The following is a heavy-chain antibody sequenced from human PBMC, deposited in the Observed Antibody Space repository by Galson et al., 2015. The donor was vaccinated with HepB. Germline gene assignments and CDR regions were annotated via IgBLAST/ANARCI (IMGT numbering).Heavy chain of an antibody. J-gene: IGHJ6*02. D-gene: IGHD6-19*01. Sequence: SVKVSCKASGYTFTSYVINWVRQAPGQGLEWMGGINTNTGTPTYAQGFTGRFVFSLDPSVSTAYLQISSLKTEDTAVYYCSRVTSIHDFSSRVYSYYYYGMDVWGQGTTVAVSS. V-gene: IGHV7-4-1*02. CDR3: SRVTSIHDFSSRVYSYYYYGMDV. CDR1: GYTFTSYV. CDR2: INTNTGTP.